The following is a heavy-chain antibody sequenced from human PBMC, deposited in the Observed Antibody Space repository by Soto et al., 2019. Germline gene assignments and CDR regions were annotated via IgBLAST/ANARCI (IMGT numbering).Heavy chain of an antibody. CDR3: ATYYYYDSSGYRSDAFDI. J-gene: IGHJ3*02. V-gene: IGHV4-31*03. CDR1: GGSISSGGYY. D-gene: IGHD3-22*01. CDR2: IYYSGST. Sequence: KASETLSLTCTVSGGSISSGGYYWSWIRQHPGKGLEWIGYIYYSGSTYYNPSLKSRVTISVDTSKNQFSLKLSSVTAADTAVYYCATYYYYDSSGYRSDAFDIWGQGTMVTVSS.